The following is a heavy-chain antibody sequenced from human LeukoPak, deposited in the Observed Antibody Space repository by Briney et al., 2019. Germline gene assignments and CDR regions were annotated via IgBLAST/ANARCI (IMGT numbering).Heavy chain of an antibody. CDR3: ARSLQRGYSYGYGYFDY. J-gene: IGHJ4*02. CDR2: IIPIFGTP. D-gene: IGHD5-18*01. CDR1: GGTFSSYA. Sequence: GASVKVSCKASGGTFSSYAISWVRQAPGQGLEWMGGIIPIFGTPNYAQKFQGRVTITADESTSTAYMELSSLRSEDTAVYYCARSLQRGYSYGYGYFDYWGQGTLVTVSS. V-gene: IGHV1-69*13.